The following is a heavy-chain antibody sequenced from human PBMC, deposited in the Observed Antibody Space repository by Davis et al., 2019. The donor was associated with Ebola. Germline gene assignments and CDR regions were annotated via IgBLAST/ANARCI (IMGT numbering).Heavy chain of an antibody. J-gene: IGHJ6*03. V-gene: IGHV4-39*07. CDR2: WYFSGST. CDR1: GDSISSGSYY. CDR3: ARDIRANYYYYMDV. Sequence: SETLSLTCTVSGDSISSGSYYWGWIRQTPGKGLEWIGSWYFSGSTYYNPSLKSRVTISADTSKNLFSLKVNSVTAADTALYYCARDIRANYYYYMDVWGKGTTVTVSS.